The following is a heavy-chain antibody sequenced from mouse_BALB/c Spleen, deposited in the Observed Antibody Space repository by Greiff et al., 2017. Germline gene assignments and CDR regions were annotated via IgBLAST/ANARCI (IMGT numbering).Heavy chain of an antibody. CDR3: ARHPGYAMDY. CDR1: GFTFSSYT. V-gene: IGHV5-12-2*01. J-gene: IGHJ4*01. CDR2: ISNGGGST. Sequence: DVMLVESGGGLVQPGGSLKLSCAASGFTFSSYTMSWVRQTPEKRLEWVAYISNGGGSTYYPDTVKGRFTISRDNAKNTLYLQMSSLKSEDTAMYYCARHPGYAMDYWGQGTSVTVSS. D-gene: IGHD4-1*01.